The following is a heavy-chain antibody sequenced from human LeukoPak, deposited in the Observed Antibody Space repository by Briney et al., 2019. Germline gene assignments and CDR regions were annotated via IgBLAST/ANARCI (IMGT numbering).Heavy chain of an antibody. Sequence: GASVKVSCKASGYTFTSYDINWVRQATGQGLEWMGWMNPNSGNTGYAQKFQGRVTITRNTSISTAYMELSSLRSEDTAVYYCARGIVVGGYDNNYFDYWGQGTLVTVSS. CDR3: ARGIVVGGYDNNYFDY. J-gene: IGHJ4*02. CDR1: GYTFTSYD. D-gene: IGHD5-12*01. CDR2: MNPNSGNT. V-gene: IGHV1-8*03.